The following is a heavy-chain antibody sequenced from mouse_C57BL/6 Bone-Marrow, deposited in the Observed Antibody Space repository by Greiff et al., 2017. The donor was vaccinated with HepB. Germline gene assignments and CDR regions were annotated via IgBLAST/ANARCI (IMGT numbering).Heavy chain of an antibody. CDR2: IDPSDSYT. V-gene: IGHV1-69*01. Sequence: QVQLQQPGAELVMPGASVKLSCKASGYTFTSYWMHWVKQRPGQGLEWIGEIDPSDSYTNYNQKFKGKSTLTVDKSSSTAYMQLSSLTSEDSAVYYCARLGFAYWSQGTLVTVSA. CDR1: GYTFTSYW. CDR3: ARLGFAY. J-gene: IGHJ3*01.